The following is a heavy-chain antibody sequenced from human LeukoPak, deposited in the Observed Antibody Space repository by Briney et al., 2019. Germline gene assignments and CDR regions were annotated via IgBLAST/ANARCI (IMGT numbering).Heavy chain of an antibody. Sequence: GASVKVSCKASGYTFTGYYMHWVRQAPGQGLEWMGWINPNSGGTNYAQKFQGWVTMTRDTSISTAYMELSRLRSDDTAVYYCARWAYCGGDCYSHFDYWGQGTLVTVSS. J-gene: IGHJ4*02. CDR1: GYTFTGYY. CDR3: ARWAYCGGDCYSHFDY. CDR2: INPNSGGT. D-gene: IGHD2-21*01. V-gene: IGHV1-2*04.